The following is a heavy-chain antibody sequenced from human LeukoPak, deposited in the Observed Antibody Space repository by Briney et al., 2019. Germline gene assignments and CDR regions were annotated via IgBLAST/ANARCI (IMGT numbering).Heavy chain of an antibody. J-gene: IGHJ6*02. CDR2: INHSGST. V-gene: IGHV4-34*01. D-gene: IGHD6-13*01. Sequence: PSETLSLTCAVYGGSFSGYYWSWIRQPPGKGLEWIGEINHSGSTNYNPSLKRRVTISVDTSKNQFSLKLSSVTAADTAVYYCARGYSSSPYYYYGMDVWGQGTTVTVSS. CDR1: GGSFSGYY. CDR3: ARGYSSSPYYYYGMDV.